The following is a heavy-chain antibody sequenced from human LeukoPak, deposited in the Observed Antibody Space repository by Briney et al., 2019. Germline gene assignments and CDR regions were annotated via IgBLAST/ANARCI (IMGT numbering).Heavy chain of an antibody. CDR1: GFTFDNYA. Sequence: GGSLRLSCAASGFTFDNYAMNWVRQVPGKGLEWISLISWNSGTIGYADSVKGRFTISRDNANNFLYLQMNSLRAEDTALYYCARAYKDRSLSGKKEFFQHWGQGTLVTVSS. CDR3: ARAYKDRSLSGKKEFFQH. D-gene: IGHD4-23*01. CDR2: ISWNSGTI. J-gene: IGHJ1*01. V-gene: IGHV3-9*01.